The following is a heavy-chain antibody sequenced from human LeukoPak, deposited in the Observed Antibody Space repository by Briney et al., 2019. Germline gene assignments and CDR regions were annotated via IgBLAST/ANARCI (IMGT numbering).Heavy chain of an antibody. D-gene: IGHD6-6*01. CDR1: GFIFSSYA. J-gene: IGHJ6*03. Sequence: GGSLRLSCAASGFIFSSYAMNWVRLAPGKGLECVSVIDASGTNIESADSVKGRFTISRDNSKNTLYLQMNSLRAEDTAVYYCAKNIAARPWYMDVWGKGTTVTVSS. CDR3: AKNIAARPWYMDV. V-gene: IGHV3-23*05. CDR2: IDASGTNI.